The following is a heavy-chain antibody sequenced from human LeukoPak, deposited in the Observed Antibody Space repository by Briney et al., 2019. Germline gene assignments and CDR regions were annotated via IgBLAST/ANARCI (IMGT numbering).Heavy chain of an antibody. V-gene: IGHV4-39*01. Sequence: SETLSLTCTVSGGSISSSSYYWGWIRQPPGKGLEWIGSIYYSGSTYYNPSLKSRVTISVDTSKNQFSLKLSSVTAADTAVYYCARVATLGSSDAFDIWGQGTMVTVSS. J-gene: IGHJ3*02. CDR1: GGSISSSSYY. CDR3: ARVATLGSSDAFDI. CDR2: IYYSGST. D-gene: IGHD5-12*01.